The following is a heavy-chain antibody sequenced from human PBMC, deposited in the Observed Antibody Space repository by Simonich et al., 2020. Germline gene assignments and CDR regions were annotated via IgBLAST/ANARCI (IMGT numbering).Heavy chain of an antibody. V-gene: IGHV3-13*01. J-gene: IGHJ5*02. CDR2: IGTDRNT. CDR1: GFTFSSYD. D-gene: IGHD1-26*01. CDR3: ARGGYSGSYNWFDP. Sequence: EVQLVESGGGLVQPGGSLRLSCAASGFTFSSYDMNWVRQAKGKGLEWASAIGTDRNTYYPGSVKGRFTISRENAKNSLYLQMTSLRAGDTAVYYCARGGYSGSYNWFDPWGQGTLVTVSS.